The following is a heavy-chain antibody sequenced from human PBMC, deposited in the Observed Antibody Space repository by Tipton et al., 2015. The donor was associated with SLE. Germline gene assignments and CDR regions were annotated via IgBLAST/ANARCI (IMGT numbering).Heavy chain of an antibody. CDR2: ISYDGSNK. V-gene: IGHV3-30*03. Sequence: SLRLSCAASGFTFSSYGMHWVRQAPGKGLEWVAVISYDGSNKYYADSVKGRFTISRDNSKNTLYLQMNSLRAEDTAVYYCASRPGIAAAGSYFDYWGQGTLVTVSS. J-gene: IGHJ4*02. CDR1: GFTFSSYG. CDR3: ASRPGIAAAGSYFDY. D-gene: IGHD6-13*01.